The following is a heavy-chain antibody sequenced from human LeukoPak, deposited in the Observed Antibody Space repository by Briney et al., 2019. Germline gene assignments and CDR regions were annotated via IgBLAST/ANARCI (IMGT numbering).Heavy chain of an antibody. J-gene: IGHJ6*03. D-gene: IGHD2-2*01. V-gene: IGHV5-51*01. CDR3: ARQGWSSTAYYHIDV. Sequence: GESLKISCKGSGYSFTSYWIAWVRQMPGKGLEWMGIIYPGDSDTRYSPSFEGQVTISADKSITTAYLQWTSVKASDTAMYYRARQGWSSTAYYHIDVWGKGTTVTVSS. CDR2: IYPGDSDT. CDR1: GYSFTSYW.